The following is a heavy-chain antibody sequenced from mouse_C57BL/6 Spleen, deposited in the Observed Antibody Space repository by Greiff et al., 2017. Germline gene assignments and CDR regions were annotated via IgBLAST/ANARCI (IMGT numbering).Heavy chain of an antibody. Sequence: QVQLKQPGAELVKPGASVKLSCKASGYTFTSYWMHWVKQRPGQGLEWIGMIHPNSGSTNYNEKFKSKATLTVDKSSSTAYMQLSSLTSEDSAVYYCARSDGSSYDYFDYWGQGTTLTVSS. CDR2: IHPNSGST. CDR3: ARSDGSSYDYFDY. CDR1: GYTFTSYW. J-gene: IGHJ2*01. V-gene: IGHV1-64*01. D-gene: IGHD1-1*01.